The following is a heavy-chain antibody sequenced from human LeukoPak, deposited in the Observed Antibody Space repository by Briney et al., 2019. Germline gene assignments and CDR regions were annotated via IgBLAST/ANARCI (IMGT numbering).Heavy chain of an antibody. CDR2: IWYDGSNK. Sequence: GGSLRLSCAASGFTLSSYGMHWVRQAPGKGLEWVAVIWYDGSNKYYADSVKGLFTISRDNSKNTLYLQMNSLRAEDTAVYYCAREETGESYYFDYWGQGTLVTVSS. CDR1: GFTLSSYG. V-gene: IGHV3-33*01. J-gene: IGHJ4*02. D-gene: IGHD7-27*01. CDR3: AREETGESYYFDY.